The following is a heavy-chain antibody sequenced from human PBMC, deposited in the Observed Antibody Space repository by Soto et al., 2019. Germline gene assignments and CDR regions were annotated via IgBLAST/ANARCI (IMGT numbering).Heavy chain of an antibody. D-gene: IGHD1-26*01. CDR3: ARGDTTLHWYFDL. J-gene: IGHJ2*01. CDR1: GGSISSGGYS. CDR2: IYHSGRT. Sequence: QLQLQESGSGLVKPSQTLSLTCAVSGGSISSGGYSWSWIRQPPGKGLEWIGYIYHSGRTYYNPSLKRRVTISVDRSKNQFSLKLSSVTAADTAVYYCARGDTTLHWYFDLWGRGTLVTVSS. V-gene: IGHV4-30-2*01.